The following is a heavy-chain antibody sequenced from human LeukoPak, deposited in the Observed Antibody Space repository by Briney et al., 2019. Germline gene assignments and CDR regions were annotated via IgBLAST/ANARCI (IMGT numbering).Heavy chain of an antibody. Sequence: GGSLRLSCAASGFTLRSHGMHWVRQAPGKGLEWVAVISYDESNKHYADSVKGRFTISRDTSRNTLYLQMDSLRAEDTALYYCAKDSSTGWYYFDYWGQGAVVTVSS. CDR2: ISYDESNK. V-gene: IGHV3-30*18. CDR3: AKDSSTGWYYFDY. D-gene: IGHD2-2*01. CDR1: GFTLRSHG. J-gene: IGHJ4*02.